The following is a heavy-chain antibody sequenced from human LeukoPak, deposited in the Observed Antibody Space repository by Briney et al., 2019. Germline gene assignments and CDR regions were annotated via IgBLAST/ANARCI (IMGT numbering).Heavy chain of an antibody. Sequence: SETLSLTCTVSGGSISSYYWNWIRQPAGKGLEWIGRIYSSGSTNYNPSLKSRVTTSVDTSKNQFSLKLSSVTAADTAVYYCARERDSYDSSGYYDYFFYYMDVWGKGTTVTVSS. J-gene: IGHJ6*03. V-gene: IGHV4-4*07. CDR1: GGSISSYY. CDR2: IYSSGST. D-gene: IGHD3-22*01. CDR3: ARERDSYDSSGYYDYFFYYMDV.